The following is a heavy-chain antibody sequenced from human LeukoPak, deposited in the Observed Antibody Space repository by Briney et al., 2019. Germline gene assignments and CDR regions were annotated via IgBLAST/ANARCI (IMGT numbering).Heavy chain of an antibody. V-gene: IGHV3-30-3*01. CDR2: ISYDGSNK. CDR1: GFTFSSYA. D-gene: IGHD3-3*01. CDR3: AREGVGDDFWSGVFDY. Sequence: GGSLRLSCAASGFTFSSYAMHWVRQAPGKGLEWVAVISYDGSNKYYADSVKGRFTISRDNSKNTLYLQMNSLRAEDTAVYYCAREGVGDDFWSGVFDYWGQGTLVTVSS. J-gene: IGHJ4*02.